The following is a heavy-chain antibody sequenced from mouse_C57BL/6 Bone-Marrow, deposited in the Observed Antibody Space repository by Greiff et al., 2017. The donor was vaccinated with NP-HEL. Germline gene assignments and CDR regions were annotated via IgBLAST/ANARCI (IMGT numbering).Heavy chain of an antibody. CDR3: ARHEGQLRLPHFDD. Sequence: VQLQQSGAELVKPGASVKLSCKASGYTFTEYTMHWVKQRPGQGLEWIGWIYPGSGGTKYNEKFKDKATLTADKSSSTAYMELSRMTSEDSAVYFCARHEGQLRLPHFDDWGKGTTLTVSS. CDR2: IYPGSGGT. D-gene: IGHD3-2*02. CDR1: GYTFTEYT. J-gene: IGHJ2*01. V-gene: IGHV1-62-2*01.